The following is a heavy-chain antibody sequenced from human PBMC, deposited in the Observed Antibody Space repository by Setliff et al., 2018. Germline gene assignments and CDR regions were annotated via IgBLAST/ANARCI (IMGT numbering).Heavy chain of an antibody. CDR1: GYTFTDDG. V-gene: IGHV1-18*01. CDR2: ISPYTGKT. Sequence: PSVKVSCKASGYTFTDDGISWVRQAPGQGLEWMGWISPYTGKTFYAPQFQGRVIMTTDTSAKTAYMDLRSLRSDDTAGYYCERLVRYCSTTSCQRTSGYDFWGLGTLVTVSS. J-gene: IGHJ4*02. CDR3: ERLVRYCSTTSCQRTSGYDF. D-gene: IGHD2-2*01.